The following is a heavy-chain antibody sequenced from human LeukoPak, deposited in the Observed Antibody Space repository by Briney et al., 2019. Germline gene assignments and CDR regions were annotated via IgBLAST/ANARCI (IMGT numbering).Heavy chain of an antibody. CDR2: IRSKANSYAT. CDR3: TKPYSMITFGGVIVPDYYYYGMDV. Sequence: PGGSLTLSCAASGFTFSGSAMHWVRQASGKGLEWVGRIRSKANSYATAYAASVKGRFTISRDDSKNTAYLQMNSLKTEDTAVYYCTKPYSMITFGGVIVPDYYYYGMDVWGQGTTVTVSS. CDR1: GFTFSGSA. D-gene: IGHD3-16*02. J-gene: IGHJ6*02. V-gene: IGHV3-73*01.